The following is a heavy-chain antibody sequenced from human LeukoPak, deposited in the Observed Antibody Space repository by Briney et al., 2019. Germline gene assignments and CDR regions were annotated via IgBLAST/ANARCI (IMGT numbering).Heavy chain of an antibody. J-gene: IGHJ4*02. Sequence: GGSLRLSCAASGFTFSYYGMHWVRQAPGKGLEGVAAIRSDGSETFYAESVKGRLTVSRDQSKNTLYLQIDSLRVDDTALYYCARDSCNRPSCFDYWGQGTLVTVSS. D-gene: IGHD2-2*01. CDR3: ARDSCNRPSCFDY. CDR2: IRSDGSET. V-gene: IGHV3-33*01. CDR1: GFTFSYYG.